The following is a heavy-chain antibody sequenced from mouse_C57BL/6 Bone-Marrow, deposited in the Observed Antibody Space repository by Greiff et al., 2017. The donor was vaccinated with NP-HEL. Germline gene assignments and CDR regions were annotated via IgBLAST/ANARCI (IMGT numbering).Heavy chain of an antibody. V-gene: IGHV1-69*01. CDR1: GYTFTSYW. CDR2: IDPSDSYT. D-gene: IGHD2-5*01. CDR3: ARGGAYYSNSPDD. J-gene: IGHJ2*01. Sequence: QVQLQQPGAELVMPGASVKLSCKASGYTFTSYWMHWVKQRPGQGLEWIGEIDPSDSYTNYNQKFKGKSTLTVDKSSSTAYMQLSSLTSEDSAVYYCARGGAYYSNSPDDWGQGTTLTVSS.